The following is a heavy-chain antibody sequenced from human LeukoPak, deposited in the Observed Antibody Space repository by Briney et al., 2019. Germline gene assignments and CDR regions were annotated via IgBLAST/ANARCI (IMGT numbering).Heavy chain of an antibody. CDR3: AKDIARIIAAAGLDY. V-gene: IGHV3-9*01. J-gene: IGHJ4*02. D-gene: IGHD6-13*01. CDR1: GFTFDDYA. Sequence: GGSLRLSCAASGFTFDDYAMHWVRQAPGKGLEWVSGISWNSGSIGYADSVKGRFTISRDNAKNSLYLQMNSLRAEDTALYYCAKDIARIIAAAGLDYWGQGTLVTVSS. CDR2: ISWNSGSI.